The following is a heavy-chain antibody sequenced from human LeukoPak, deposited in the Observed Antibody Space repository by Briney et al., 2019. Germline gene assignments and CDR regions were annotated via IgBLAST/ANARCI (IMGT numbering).Heavy chain of an antibody. CDR3: AKSLYSSGWKFDY. CDR2: ISGSGGST. J-gene: IGHJ4*02. V-gene: IGHV3-23*01. CDR1: GFSFSSYS. D-gene: IGHD6-19*01. Sequence: AGGSLRLSCAASGFSFSSYSMNWVRQAPGKGLEWVSSISGSGGSTNYADSVKGRFTISRDNSKNTLYLQMNSLRAEDTAVYYCAKSLYSSGWKFDYWGQGTLVTVSS.